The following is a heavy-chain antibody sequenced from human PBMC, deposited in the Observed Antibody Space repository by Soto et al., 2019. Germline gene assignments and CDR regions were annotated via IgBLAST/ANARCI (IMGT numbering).Heavy chain of an antibody. J-gene: IGHJ4*02. V-gene: IGHV4-31*03. Sequence: QVQLQESGPGLVKPSQTLSLTCTVSGGSISSGGYYWSCIRQHPGKGLEWIGYIYYSGSTYYNPSLKSRVTISVDTSKNQFSLKLSSVTAADTAVYYCAKNQRENEYYFDYWGQGTLVTVSS. CDR2: IYYSGST. CDR1: GGSISSGGYY. CDR3: AKNQRENEYYFDY. D-gene: IGHD1-1*01.